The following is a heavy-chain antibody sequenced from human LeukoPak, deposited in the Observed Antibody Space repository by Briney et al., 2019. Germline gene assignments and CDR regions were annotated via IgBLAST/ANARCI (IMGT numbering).Heavy chain of an antibody. Sequence: PSQTLSLTCTVCGGSISSGDYYWSWIRQPPGKCLEWIGYVYYSGSTYYNPSLKSRVTISVDTSRNQFSLKLSSVTAADTAVYYCATSERYCSSTSCYGGIDYWGQGTLVTVSS. CDR1: GGSISSGDYY. J-gene: IGHJ4*02. V-gene: IGHV4-30-4*01. D-gene: IGHD2-2*01. CDR3: ATSERYCSSTSCYGGIDY. CDR2: VYYSGST.